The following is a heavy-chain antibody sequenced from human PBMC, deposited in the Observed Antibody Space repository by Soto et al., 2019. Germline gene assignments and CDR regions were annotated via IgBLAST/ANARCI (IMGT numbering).Heavy chain of an antibody. J-gene: IGHJ4*02. V-gene: IGHV4-34*01. CDR1: GGSFSAYY. Sequence: QVQLQQWGAALLKPSDTLSLTCGVYGGSFSAYYWNWIRQPPGKGLEWIGEINHSGGANYSPSLKSRVTISVHTSKNQFPLKMSSVTAADTAVYYCARDGGGYYDGILHWGQGTLVIVSA. D-gene: IGHD1-26*01. CDR2: INHSGGA. CDR3: ARDGGGYYDGILH.